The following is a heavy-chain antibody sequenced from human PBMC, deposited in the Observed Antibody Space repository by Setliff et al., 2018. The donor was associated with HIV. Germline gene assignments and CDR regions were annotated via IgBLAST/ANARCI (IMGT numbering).Heavy chain of an antibody. CDR2: IFHTGNT. CDR1: GGSTSSFSYY. CDR3: ASHIAVCPLGYFDY. J-gene: IGHJ4*02. Sequence: PSETMSLTCTVSGGSTSSFSYYWGWIRQPPGKGPEWIGSIFHTGNTYYNPSLKSRVTISVETSKHQVSLKLTSVTSADTAVYYCASHIAVCPLGYFDYWGQGTPVTVSS. V-gene: IGHV4-39*07. D-gene: IGHD6-19*01.